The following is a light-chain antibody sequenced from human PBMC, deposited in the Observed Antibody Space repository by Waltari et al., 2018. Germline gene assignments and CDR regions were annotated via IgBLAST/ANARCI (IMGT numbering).Light chain of an antibody. CDR3: QLYDSTHGFS. CDR2: YAS. V-gene: IGKV3-20*01. CDR1: QRVANNY. J-gene: IGKJ2*03. Sequence: EIVLTQSPGTLSLSPGEGATLSCRASQRVANNYVAWYRQKPGQAPSLLIYYASSRATGGPDRISGSGSGTDFTLTLSRLEPEDFAVYFCQLYDSTHGFSFGQGTKLEIK.